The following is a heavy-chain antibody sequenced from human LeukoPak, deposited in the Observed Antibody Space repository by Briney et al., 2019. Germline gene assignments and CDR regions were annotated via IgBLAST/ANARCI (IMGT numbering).Heavy chain of an antibody. J-gene: IGHJ4*02. Sequence: GGSLRLSCAASGFTFSSYWMSWVRQAPGKGLEWVAQIKQDGSEKYYVDSVRGRFTISRDNAKNSLYLQVISLRAEDTAVYFCARFGVTATLDYWGQGTLVTVSS. CDR3: ARFGVTATLDY. V-gene: IGHV3-7*01. CDR1: GFTFSSYW. CDR2: IKQDGSEK. D-gene: IGHD1-7*01.